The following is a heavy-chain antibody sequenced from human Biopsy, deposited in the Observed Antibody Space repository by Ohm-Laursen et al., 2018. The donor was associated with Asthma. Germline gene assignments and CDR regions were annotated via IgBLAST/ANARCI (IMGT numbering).Heavy chain of an antibody. CDR1: GFTFSDYN. CDR2: ITFDGSTQ. Sequence: SLRLSCAASGFTFSDYNMHWARQAPGKGLEWVAVITFDGSTQHYGDSVKGRFTISRDNSKNMLFLQMNSLRAEDTAVYYCLRDTLGYYFDIWGQGTQVTASS. J-gene: IGHJ4*02. CDR3: LRDTLGYYFDI. V-gene: IGHV3-30-3*01. D-gene: IGHD6-13*01.